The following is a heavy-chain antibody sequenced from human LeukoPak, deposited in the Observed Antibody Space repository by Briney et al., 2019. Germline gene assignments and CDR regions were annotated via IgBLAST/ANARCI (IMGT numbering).Heavy chain of an antibody. Sequence: AVKVSRKASVGSFTRYALSWLRQAPGQGLEWMGGIFLIFGTANDTQKFLDRVTITTDDSTNTAYMELSRLASEDTAVYCCGRADYYESRDYPNLGPNFDYGGQGTLVPVFS. D-gene: IGHD3-22*01. CDR2: IFLIFGTA. J-gene: IGHJ4*02. CDR3: GRADYYESRDYPNLGPNFDY. CDR1: VGSFTRYA. V-gene: IGHV1-69*05.